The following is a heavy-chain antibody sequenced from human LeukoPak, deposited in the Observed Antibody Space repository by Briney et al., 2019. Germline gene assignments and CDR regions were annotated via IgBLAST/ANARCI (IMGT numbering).Heavy chain of an antibody. V-gene: IGHV3-74*01. Sequence: GGSLRLSCVASGFTFGSYWMHWVRQAAGKGPVWVSRINYDGTSTTYADSVKGRLTVSRDNGKKTVSLQINSLRPDDTAVYYCAREANTAFDYWGQGTLVTVSS. D-gene: IGHD2/OR15-2a*01. J-gene: IGHJ4*02. CDR2: INYDGTST. CDR3: AREANTAFDY. CDR1: GFTFGSYW.